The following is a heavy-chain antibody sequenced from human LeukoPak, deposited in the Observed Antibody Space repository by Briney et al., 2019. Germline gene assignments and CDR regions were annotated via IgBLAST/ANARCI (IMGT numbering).Heavy chain of an antibody. J-gene: IGHJ4*02. D-gene: IGHD3-22*01. CDR2: IYTSGST. CDR3: AREAGYYYDSSGRRSDY. V-gene: IGHV4-61*02. Sequence: PSETLSLTCAVSGYSISSGYYWSWIRQPAGKGLEWIGRIYTSGSTNYNPSLKSRVTISVDTSKNQFSLKLSSVTAADTAVYYCAREAGYYYDSSGRRSDYWGQGTLVTVSS. CDR1: GYSISSGYY.